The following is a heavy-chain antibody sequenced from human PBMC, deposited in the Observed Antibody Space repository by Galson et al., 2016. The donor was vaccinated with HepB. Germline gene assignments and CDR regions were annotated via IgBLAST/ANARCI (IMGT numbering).Heavy chain of an antibody. V-gene: IGHV4-59*01. CDR2: IYYSGST. J-gene: IGHJ3*02. Sequence: SETLSLTCTVSSDSLSNYYWSWIRQPPGKGLEWIGYIYYSGSTSYKPSLKSRVTISVDTSKNQISLNVTSATAADTAMYYCARITNGNTAHDAFDIWGQGTKVTVSS. CDR1: SDSLSNYY. D-gene: IGHD1-1*01. CDR3: ARITNGNTAHDAFDI.